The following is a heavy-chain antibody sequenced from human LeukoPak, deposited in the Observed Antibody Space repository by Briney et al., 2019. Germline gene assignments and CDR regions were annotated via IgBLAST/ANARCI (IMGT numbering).Heavy chain of an antibody. CDR1: GGSISSYY. J-gene: IGHJ4*02. V-gene: IGHV4-4*07. CDR3: ARGEGNYFDY. Sequence: SETLSLTCTVSGGSISSYYWTWIRQPAGKGLEWIGRISTSGNANYTPSLKSRVTMSVDTSRNQFSLKLTSVTAADAAVYSCARGEGNYFDYWGQGALVTVSS. CDR2: ISTSGNA.